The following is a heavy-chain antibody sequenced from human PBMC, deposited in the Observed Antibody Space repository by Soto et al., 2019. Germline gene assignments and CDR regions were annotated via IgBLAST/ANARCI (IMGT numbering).Heavy chain of an antibody. V-gene: IGHV3-30-3*01. CDR1: GFTFSSYA. CDR3: ARDLITGTPFHYYYYGMDV. D-gene: IGHD1-20*01. Sequence: GGSLRLSCAASGFTFSSYAMHWVRQAPGKGLDWVAVISYDGSNKYYADSVKGRFTISRDNSKNTLYLQMNSLRAEDTAVYYCARDLITGTPFHYYYYGMDVWGQGTTVTVSS. CDR2: ISYDGSNK. J-gene: IGHJ6*02.